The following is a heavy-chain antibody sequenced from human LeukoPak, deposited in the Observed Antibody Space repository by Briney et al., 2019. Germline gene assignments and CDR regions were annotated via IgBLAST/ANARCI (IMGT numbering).Heavy chain of an antibody. V-gene: IGHV3-23*01. CDR2: ISDSGGTR. D-gene: IGHD2-2*01. J-gene: IGHJ5*02. CDR1: GFTFSSYA. CDR3: AKLTRGYCSSTACPNWFDP. Sequence: GGSLRLSCAASGFTFSSYAMSWVRHAPGGGLEWVSAISDSGGTRVKADSVKGQFTVSRDNSKNTLYLQMNSLRGEYTAVYFCAKLTRGYCSSTACPNWFDPWGQGTLVTVSS.